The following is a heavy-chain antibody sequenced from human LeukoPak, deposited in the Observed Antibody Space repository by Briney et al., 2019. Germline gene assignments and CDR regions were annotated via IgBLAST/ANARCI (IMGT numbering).Heavy chain of an antibody. V-gene: IGHV4-39*07. J-gene: IGHJ3*02. CDR3: AREGPRGWYDPFDI. D-gene: IGHD6-19*01. CDR1: GDSISSSSYY. Sequence: PSETLSLTCTVSGDSISSSSYYWGWIRQPPGKGLEWIGNIYYSGSTYYSPSLKSRVTISVDTSKNQFSLKLNSVTAADTAVYYCAREGPRGWYDPFDIWGQGAMITV. CDR2: IYYSGST.